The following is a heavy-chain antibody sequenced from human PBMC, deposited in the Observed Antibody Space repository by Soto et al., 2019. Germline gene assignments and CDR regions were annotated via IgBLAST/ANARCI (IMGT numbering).Heavy chain of an antibody. V-gene: IGHV4-39*01. CDR1: GGSISSSSYY. J-gene: IGHJ6*03. CDR3: ARGMAFYYGSGSYYNRLYYYYYMDV. D-gene: IGHD3-10*01. CDR2: IYYSGST. Sequence: SETLSLTCTVSGGSISSSSYYWGWIRQPPGKGLEWIGSIYYSGSTYYNPSLKSRVTISVDTSKNQFSLKLSSVTAADTVVYHCARGMAFYYGSGSYYNRLYYYYYMDVWGKGTTVTVSS.